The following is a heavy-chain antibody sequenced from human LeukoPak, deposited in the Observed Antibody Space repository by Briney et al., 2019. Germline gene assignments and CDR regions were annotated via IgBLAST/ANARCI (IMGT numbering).Heavy chain of an antibody. Sequence: GGSLRLSCAASGFTFSDYYMSWIRQAPGKGLEWVSYISSSGSITYYADSVKGRFTISRDNAKNSLYLQMNSLRAEDTALYYCVCGSGSYRFDPWGQGTLVTVSS. CDR3: VCGSGSYRFDP. V-gene: IGHV3-11*04. CDR1: GFTFSDYY. CDR2: ISSSGSIT. J-gene: IGHJ5*02. D-gene: IGHD3-10*01.